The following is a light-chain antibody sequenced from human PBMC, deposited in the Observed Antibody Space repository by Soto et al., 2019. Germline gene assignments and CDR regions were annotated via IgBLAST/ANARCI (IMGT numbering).Light chain of an antibody. CDR2: AAS. CDR1: QSISSY. CDR3: QQSYSTPLT. V-gene: IGKV1-39*01. Sequence: DIQMTQSPSSLSASVGDRVTITCRASQSISSYLNWYQQKPGKAPKLLIYAASSLQSGVQSSFSGSGSGTDFTLTISSLQPEDFATYYCQQSYSTPLTFGGGTKVEIK. J-gene: IGKJ4*01.